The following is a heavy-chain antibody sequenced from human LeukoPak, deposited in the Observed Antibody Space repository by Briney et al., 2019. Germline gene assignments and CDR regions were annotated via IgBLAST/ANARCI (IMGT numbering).Heavy chain of an antibody. J-gene: IGHJ4*02. Sequence: GGSLRLSCAASGFTFSSYAMHWVRQAPGKGLEWVAVISYDGSNKYYADSVKGRFTISRDNSKNTLYLQMNSLRAEDTAVYYCARQTSRFCSSTSCLMDTFDYWGQGTLVAVSS. V-gene: IGHV3-30-3*01. D-gene: IGHD2-2*01. CDR3: ARQTSRFCSSTSCLMDTFDY. CDR2: ISYDGSNK. CDR1: GFTFSSYA.